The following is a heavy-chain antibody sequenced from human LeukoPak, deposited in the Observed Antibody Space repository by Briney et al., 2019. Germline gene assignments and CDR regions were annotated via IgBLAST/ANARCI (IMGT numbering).Heavy chain of an antibody. CDR2: ISAYNGNT. CDR3: ARVVVLLWFGISGWFDP. J-gene: IGHJ5*02. V-gene: IGHV1-18*04. CDR1: GYTFTGYY. Sequence: ASVKVSCKASGYTFTGYYMHWVRQAPGQGLEWMGWISAYNGNTNYAQKLQGRVTMTTDTSTSTAYMELRSLRSDDTAVYYCARVVVLLWFGISGWFDPWGQGTLVTVSS. D-gene: IGHD3-10*01.